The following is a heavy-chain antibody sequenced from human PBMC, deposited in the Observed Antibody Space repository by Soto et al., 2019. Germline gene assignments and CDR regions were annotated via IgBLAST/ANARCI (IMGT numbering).Heavy chain of an antibody. CDR3: ARDRRQWLAFWDDYYYGMDV. V-gene: IGHV3-30-3*01. CDR2: ISYDGSNK. D-gene: IGHD6-19*01. CDR1: GFTFSSYA. Sequence: PGGSLRLSCAASGFTFSSYAMHWVRQAPGKGLEWVAVISYDGSNKYYADSVKGRFTISRDNSKNTLYLQMNSLRAADTAVYYCARDRRQWLAFWDDYYYGMDVWGQGTTVTVSS. J-gene: IGHJ6*02.